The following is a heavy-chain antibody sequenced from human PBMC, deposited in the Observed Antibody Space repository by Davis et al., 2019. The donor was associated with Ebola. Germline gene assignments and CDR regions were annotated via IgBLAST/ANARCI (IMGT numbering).Heavy chain of an antibody. D-gene: IGHD2-21*01. V-gene: IGHV3-48*04. CDR2: ISNSGTTI. J-gene: IGHJ4*02. CDR3: ARGIAVDQPWY. CDR1: GFTFSSYW. Sequence: GESLKISCAASGFTFSSYWMSWVRQAPGKGLEWVSYISNSGTTIFYSDSAKGRFTISRDNAKNTLYLQMNSLRPEDTAVYYCARGIAVDQPWYWGQGTLVTVSS.